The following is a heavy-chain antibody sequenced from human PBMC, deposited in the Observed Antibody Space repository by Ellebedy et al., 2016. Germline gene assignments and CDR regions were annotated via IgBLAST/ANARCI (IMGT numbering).Heavy chain of an antibody. D-gene: IGHD6-13*01. CDR1: GGSISSSNW. CDR2: IYHSGST. V-gene: IGHV4-4*02. CDR3: RGSSWYLYGMDV. Sequence: SETLSLXCAVSGGSISSSNWWSWVRQPPGKGLEWIGEIYHSGSTNYNPSLKSRVTISVDKSKNQFSLKLSSVTAADTAVYYCRGSSWYLYGMDVWGQGTTVTVSS. J-gene: IGHJ6*02.